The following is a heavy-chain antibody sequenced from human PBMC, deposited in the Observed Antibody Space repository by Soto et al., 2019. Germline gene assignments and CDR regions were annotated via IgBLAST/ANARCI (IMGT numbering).Heavy chain of an antibody. CDR1: GFTFSGYS. CDR3: AASADDTFLDH. CDR2: IRNKANNYAT. Sequence: EVQLVESGGGLVQPGGSLKLSCSASGFTFSGYSMHWVRQASGKGLEWVARIRNKANNYATAYAASVKGRFTISRDDSKNTAYLQMNSLKTEDTAIYYCAASADDTFLDHWAQGSLVTVSS. V-gene: IGHV3-73*02. J-gene: IGHJ4*02. D-gene: IGHD3-3*02.